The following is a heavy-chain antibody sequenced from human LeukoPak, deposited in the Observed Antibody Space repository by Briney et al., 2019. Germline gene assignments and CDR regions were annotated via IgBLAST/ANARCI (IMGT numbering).Heavy chain of an antibody. CDR2: ISGSGGST. D-gene: IGHD4-11*01. CDR3: AHMTTVTNFDY. Sequence: QPGGSLRLSCAASGCTFSSYAMSWVRQAPGKGLEWVSAISGSGGSTYYADSVKGRFTISRDNSKNTLYLQMNSLRAEDAAVYYCAHMTTVTNFDYWGQGTLVTVSS. V-gene: IGHV3-23*01. CDR1: GCTFSSYA. J-gene: IGHJ4*02.